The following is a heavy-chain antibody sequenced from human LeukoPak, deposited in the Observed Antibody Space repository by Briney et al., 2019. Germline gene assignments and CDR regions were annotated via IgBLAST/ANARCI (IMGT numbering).Heavy chain of an antibody. CDR2: ISYDGSNK. D-gene: IGHD5-24*01. Sequence: GGSLRLSCAASGFTFSSYSMNWVRQAPGKGLEWVAVISYDGSNKYYADSVKGRFTISRDNSKNTLYLQMNSLRAEDTAVYYCARARDGYNSSRAGDYWGQGTLVTVSS. J-gene: IGHJ4*02. CDR3: ARARDGYNSSRAGDY. CDR1: GFTFSSYS. V-gene: IGHV3-30*03.